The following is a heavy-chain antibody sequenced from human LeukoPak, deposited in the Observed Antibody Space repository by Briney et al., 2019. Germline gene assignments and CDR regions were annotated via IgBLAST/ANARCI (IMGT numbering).Heavy chain of an antibody. CDR1: GFTLTDYG. CDR3: AKEDSSRWPYNWFDP. V-gene: IGHV3-30*18. J-gene: IGHJ5*02. CDR2: ISYDGSNK. D-gene: IGHD6-13*01. Sequence: PGRSLRLSCAASGFTLTDYGMHWVRQAPGKGLEWVAVISYDGSNKYYADSVKGRLTIPRDNSKNTLYLQMNSLRAEDTAVYYCAKEDSSRWPYNWFDPWGQGTLVTVSS.